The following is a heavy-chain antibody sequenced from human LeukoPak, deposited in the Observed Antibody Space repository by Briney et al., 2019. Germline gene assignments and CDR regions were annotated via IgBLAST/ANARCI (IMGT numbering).Heavy chain of an antibody. CDR1: GGSFSGYY. CDR2: INHSGST. Sequence: SETLSLTCAVYGGSFSGYYWSWIRQPPGKGLEWIGEINHSGSTNYNPSLKSRVTISVDTSKNQFSLKLSSVTAADTALYYCARDYGLRLGELSLWGQGTLVTVSS. CDR3: ARDYGLRLGELSL. J-gene: IGHJ4*02. V-gene: IGHV4-34*01. D-gene: IGHD3-16*02.